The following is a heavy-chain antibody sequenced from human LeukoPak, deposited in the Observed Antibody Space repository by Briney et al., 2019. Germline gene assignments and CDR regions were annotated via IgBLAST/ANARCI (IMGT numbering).Heavy chain of an antibody. CDR1: GYTFTGYY. V-gene: IGHV1-2*02. CDR2: INPNSGGT. D-gene: IGHD6-19*01. J-gene: IGHJ2*01. Sequence: ASVKVSCKASGYTFTGYYMHWVQQAPGQGLEWMGWINPNSGGTNYAQKFQGRVTMTRDTSISTAYMELSRLRSDDTAVYYCARVGDSSGWAYYWYFDLWGRGTLVTVSS. CDR3: ARVGDSSGWAYYWYFDL.